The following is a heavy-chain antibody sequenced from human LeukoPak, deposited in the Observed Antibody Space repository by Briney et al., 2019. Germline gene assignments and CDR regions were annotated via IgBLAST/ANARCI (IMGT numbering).Heavy chain of an antibody. D-gene: IGHD4-17*01. J-gene: IGHJ3*02. CDR1: GGSISSGGYY. V-gene: IGHV4-31*03. CDR3: ARGYTGLRRDAFDI. Sequence: SETLSLTCTVSGGSISSGGYYWSWIRQHPGKGLEWIGYIYYSGSTYYNPSLKSRVTISVDTSKNQFSLKLSSVTAADTAVYYCARGYTGLRRDAFDIWGQGTMATVSS. CDR2: IYYSGST.